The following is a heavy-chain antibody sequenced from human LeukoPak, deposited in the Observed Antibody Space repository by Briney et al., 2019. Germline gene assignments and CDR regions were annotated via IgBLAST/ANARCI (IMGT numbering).Heavy chain of an antibody. J-gene: IGHJ4*02. Sequence: GRSLRLSCAASGFTLDDYAMHWVRQAPGKGLEWVSGISWNSGSIGYADSVKGRFTISRDNAKNSLYLQMNSLRAEDTALYYCAKAQRDSSGYEYFDYWGQGTLVTVSS. CDR2: ISWNSGSI. D-gene: IGHD3-22*01. CDR1: GFTLDDYA. CDR3: AKAQRDSSGYEYFDY. V-gene: IGHV3-9*01.